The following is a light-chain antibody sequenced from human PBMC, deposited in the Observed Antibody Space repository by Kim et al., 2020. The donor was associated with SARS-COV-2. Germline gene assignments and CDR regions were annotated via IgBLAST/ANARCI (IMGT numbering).Light chain of an antibody. CDR2: AAS. Sequence: GSEGDRVTITCRASQSISSYLNWYQQKPGKAPKLLIYAASSLQSGVPSRFSGSGSGTDFTLTISSLQPEDFATYYCQQSYSTPLTFGGGTKVDIK. CDR1: QSISSY. J-gene: IGKJ4*01. CDR3: QQSYSTPLT. V-gene: IGKV1-39*01.